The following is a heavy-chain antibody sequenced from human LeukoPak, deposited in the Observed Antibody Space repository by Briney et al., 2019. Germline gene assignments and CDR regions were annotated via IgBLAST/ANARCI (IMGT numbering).Heavy chain of an antibody. D-gene: IGHD3-10*01. CDR1: GFTFSSYS. Sequence: GGSLRLSCAASGFTFSSYSMNWVRQAPGKGLVWVSRINSDGSSTSYADSVKGRFTISRDNAKNTLYLQMNSLRAEDTAVYYCALLWFGEYDAFDIWGQGTMVTVSS. CDR3: ALLWFGEYDAFDI. J-gene: IGHJ3*02. CDR2: INSDGSST. V-gene: IGHV3-74*01.